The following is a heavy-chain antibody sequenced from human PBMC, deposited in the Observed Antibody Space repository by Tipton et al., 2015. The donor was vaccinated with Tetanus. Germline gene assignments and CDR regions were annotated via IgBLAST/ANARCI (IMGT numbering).Heavy chain of an antibody. CDR2: IYYSGST. J-gene: IGHJ4*02. CDR1: GGSISSGGYY. Sequence: TLSLTCTVSGGSISSGGYYWSWIRQHPGKGLEWIGDIYYSGSTYYNPSLKSRVTISVDTSKNQFSLKLNSVTAADTAVYYCARGEARGAGGWGCFDLWGRGTLVTVSS. D-gene: IGHD1-26*01. CDR3: ARGEARGAGGWGCFDL. V-gene: IGHV4-31*03.